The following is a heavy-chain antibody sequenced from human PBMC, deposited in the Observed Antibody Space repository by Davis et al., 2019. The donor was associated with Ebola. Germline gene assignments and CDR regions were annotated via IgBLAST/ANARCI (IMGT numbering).Heavy chain of an antibody. CDR1: GFSFSDYG. V-gene: IGHV1-18*01. D-gene: IGHD2-21*01. J-gene: IGHJ4*02. CDR3: ARGGVAYSDLDY. Sequence: ASVKVSCKASGFSFSDYGITWVRQAPGQGLQFMGWISAYTGHTNYAQTFQGRVAMTIDTSTNTLYMELRSLRSEDTAVYFCARGGVAYSDLDYWGQGTLVAVSS. CDR2: ISAYTGHT.